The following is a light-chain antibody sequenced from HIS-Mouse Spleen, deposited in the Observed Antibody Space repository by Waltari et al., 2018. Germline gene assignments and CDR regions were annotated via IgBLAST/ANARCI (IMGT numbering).Light chain of an antibody. Sequence: SYELTQPPSVSVSPGQTASITCSGDALPKKYAYWYQQKSGQAPVLVSYEDRKRPSGMPRGFSGYSSGTMANLTISGAQVEDEADYYCYSTDSSGNHRVFGGGTKLTVL. V-gene: IGLV3-10*01. CDR3: YSTDSSGNHRV. CDR1: ALPKKY. CDR2: EDR. J-gene: IGLJ2*01.